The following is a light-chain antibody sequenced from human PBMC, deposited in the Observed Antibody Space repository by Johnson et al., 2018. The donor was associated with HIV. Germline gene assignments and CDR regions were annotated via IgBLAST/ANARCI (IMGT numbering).Light chain of an antibody. CDR1: SSNIGNNY. Sequence: SVLTQPPSVSAATGQKVTISCSGSSSNIGNNYVSWYQQLPGTAPKLLIYENNKRPSGIPDRFSGSKSGTSATLAITGLQTGDEADYYCGTWDTSLSVYVFGTGTKVTVL. J-gene: IGLJ1*01. V-gene: IGLV1-51*02. CDR2: ENN. CDR3: GTWDTSLSVYV.